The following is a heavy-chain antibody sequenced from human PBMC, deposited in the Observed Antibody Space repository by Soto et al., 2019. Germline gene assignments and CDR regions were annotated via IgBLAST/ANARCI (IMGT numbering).Heavy chain of an antibody. J-gene: IGHJ3*02. CDR1: GYTFTSYY. Sequence: QVQLVQSGAEVKKPGASVKVSCKASGYTFTSYYMHWVRQAPGQGLEWMGIINPSGGSTSYAQKFQGRVTMTRDTSTSTVYMELSSRRSEDTAVYYCARALLRFLEWLPDAFDIWGQGTMVTVSS. V-gene: IGHV1-46*01. CDR2: INPSGGST. CDR3: ARALLRFLEWLPDAFDI. D-gene: IGHD3-3*01.